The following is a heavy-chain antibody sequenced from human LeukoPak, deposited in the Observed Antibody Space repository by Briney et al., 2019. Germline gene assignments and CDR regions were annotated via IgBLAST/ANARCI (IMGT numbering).Heavy chain of an antibody. J-gene: IGHJ4*02. CDR1: GFTFGDSA. Sequence: GGSLRLSCTASGFTFGDSAMSWVRQAPGKGLEWVGFIRSKAYGGTTEYAASVKGRFTISRDDSKSIAYLQMNSLKTEDTAVYYCTSTSIAASWGQGTLVTVAS. CDR3: TSTSIAAS. CDR2: IRSKAYGGTT. D-gene: IGHD6-6*01. V-gene: IGHV3-49*04.